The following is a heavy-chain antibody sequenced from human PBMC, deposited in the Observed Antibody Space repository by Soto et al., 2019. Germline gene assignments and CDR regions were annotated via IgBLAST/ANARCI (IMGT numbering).Heavy chain of an antibody. CDR1: GYTLTELS. V-gene: IGHV1-24*01. CDR2: FDPEDGET. CDR3: ATGIRDYDFWSGYPRVNDAFDI. J-gene: IGHJ3*02. D-gene: IGHD3-3*01. Sequence: ASVKVSCKVSGYTLTELSMHWVRQAPGKGLEWMGGFDPEDGETIYAQKFQGRVTMTEDTSTDTAYMELSSLRSEDTAVYYCATGIRDYDFWSGYPRVNDAFDIRGQGTMVTVSS.